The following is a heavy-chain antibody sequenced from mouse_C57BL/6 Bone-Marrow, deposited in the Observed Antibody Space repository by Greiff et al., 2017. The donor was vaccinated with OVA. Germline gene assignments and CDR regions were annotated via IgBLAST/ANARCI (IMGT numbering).Heavy chain of an antibody. V-gene: IGHV1-55*01. CDR2: IYPGSGST. J-gene: IGHJ4*01. CDR1: GYTFTSYW. D-gene: IGHD2-4*01. Sequence: QVHVKRSGAELVKPGASVKMSCKASGYTFTSYWITWVKQRPGQGLEWIGDIYPGSGSTNYNEKFKSKATLTVDTSSSTAYMQLSSLTSEDSAVYYCARGDYSFFYAMDYWGQGTSVTVSS. CDR3: ARGDYSFFYAMDY.